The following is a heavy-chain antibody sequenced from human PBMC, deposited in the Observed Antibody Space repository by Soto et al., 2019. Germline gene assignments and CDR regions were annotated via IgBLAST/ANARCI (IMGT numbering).Heavy chain of an antibody. V-gene: IGHV3-33*01. D-gene: IGHD5-12*01. CDR2: IWYDGSNK. Sequence: QVQLVESGGGVVQPGRSLRLSCAASGFTFSSYGMHWVRQAPGKGLEWVAVIWYDGSNKYYADSVKGRFTISRDNSKNTLYLQMNSLRAEDTAVYYCAREREMATINFLDYWGQGTLVTVSS. CDR1: GFTFSSYG. CDR3: AREREMATINFLDY. J-gene: IGHJ4*02.